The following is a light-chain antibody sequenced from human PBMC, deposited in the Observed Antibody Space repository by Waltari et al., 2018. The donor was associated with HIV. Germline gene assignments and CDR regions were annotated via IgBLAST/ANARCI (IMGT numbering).Light chain of an antibody. CDR3: QQADSFPYS. CDR1: QGISNY. J-gene: IGKJ2*03. CDR2: AAS. Sequence: DIQMTQSPSSVSASIGDRVTITCRASQGISNYLVWYQHKPGKAPNLLIYAASTLQSGVPSRFSGSGSGTDFTLSINNLQPEDFGSYYCQQADSFPYSFGQGTKLEI. V-gene: IGKV1-12*01.